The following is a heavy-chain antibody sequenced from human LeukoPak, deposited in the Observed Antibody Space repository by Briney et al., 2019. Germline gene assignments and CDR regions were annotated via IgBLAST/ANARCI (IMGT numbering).Heavy chain of an antibody. Sequence: PGRSLRLSCAASGFTFSSYGMHWVRQAPGKGLEWVAVIWYDGSNKYYADSVKGRFTISRDNSKNTLYLQMNSLRAEDTAVYYCARGYYYYYMDVWGKGTTVTVSS. CDR1: GFTFSSYG. V-gene: IGHV3-33*01. CDR2: IWYDGSNK. J-gene: IGHJ6*03. CDR3: ARGYYYYYMDV.